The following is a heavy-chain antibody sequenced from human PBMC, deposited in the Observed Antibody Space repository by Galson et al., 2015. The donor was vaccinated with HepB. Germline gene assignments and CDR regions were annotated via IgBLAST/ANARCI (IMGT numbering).Heavy chain of an antibody. CDR3: ARDPVIAASDYYYYYGMDV. J-gene: IGHJ6*02. D-gene: IGHD6-13*01. CDR1: GFTFSSYG. Sequence: SLRLSCAASGFTFSSYGMHWVRQAPGKGLEWVAVIWYDGSNKYYADSVKGRFTISRDNSKNTLYLQMNSLRAEDTAVYYCARDPVIAASDYYYYYGMDVWGQGTTVTVSS. CDR2: IWYDGSNK. V-gene: IGHV3-33*01.